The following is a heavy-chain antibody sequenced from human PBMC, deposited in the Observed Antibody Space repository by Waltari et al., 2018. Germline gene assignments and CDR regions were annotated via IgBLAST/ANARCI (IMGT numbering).Heavy chain of an antibody. Sequence: QVQLQESGPGLVKPSETLSLTCSVSGGSISSGRYYWTWIRQPAGKGLEWIGRIYTSGSTNYNPALRRRLTIAVDTSNNQCSLKLSSVTAADTAVYYCARDPPQLADAFDIWGQGTMVTVSS. CDR3: ARDPPQLADAFDI. J-gene: IGHJ3*02. CDR1: GGSISSGRYY. CDR2: IYTSGST. D-gene: IGHD3-10*01. V-gene: IGHV4-61*02.